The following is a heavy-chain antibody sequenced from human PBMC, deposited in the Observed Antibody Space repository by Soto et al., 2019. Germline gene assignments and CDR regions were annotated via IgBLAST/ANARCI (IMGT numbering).Heavy chain of an antibody. Sequence: QVPRKGLEWIGYISYSGSFYYTPALRGRVMILADTSKNQFTLRLSSVTAADTAVYYCARAPFFFQAEDGIRDVRSVSAFLLNRSSDL. CDR3: ARAPFFFQAEDGIRDVRSVSAFLLNRSSDL. CDR2: ISYSGSF. J-gene: IGHJ2*01. D-gene: IGHD3-10*02. V-gene: IGHV4-31*02.